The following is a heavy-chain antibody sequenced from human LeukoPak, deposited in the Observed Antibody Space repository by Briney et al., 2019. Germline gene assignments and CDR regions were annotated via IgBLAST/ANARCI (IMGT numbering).Heavy chain of an antibody. D-gene: IGHD1-26*01. J-gene: IGHJ5*02. Sequence: PSETLSLTCTVSGGSISGHYWSWIRQPPGKRLEWIGYVYDSGSTNYNPSLSSRVTISLDTPKNQFSLKLTSVTAADTAVYYCARLSGKWTWGQGTLATVSS. CDR2: VYDSGST. CDR1: GGSISGHY. V-gene: IGHV4-59*11. CDR3: ARLSGKWT.